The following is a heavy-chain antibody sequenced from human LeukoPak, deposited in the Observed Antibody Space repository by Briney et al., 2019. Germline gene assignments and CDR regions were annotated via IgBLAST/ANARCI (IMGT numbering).Heavy chain of an antibody. D-gene: IGHD3-10*01. CDR2: ISSSSSTI. CDR3: ARGSYYRYFDY. J-gene: IGHJ4*02. Sequence: ETLSLTCTVSGGSISSSSYYWGWIRQAPGKGLEWVSYISSSSSTIYYADSVKGRFTISRDNAKNSLYLQMNSLRAEDTAVYYCARGSYYRYFDYWGQGTLVTVSS. V-gene: IGHV3-48*01. CDR1: GGSISSSS.